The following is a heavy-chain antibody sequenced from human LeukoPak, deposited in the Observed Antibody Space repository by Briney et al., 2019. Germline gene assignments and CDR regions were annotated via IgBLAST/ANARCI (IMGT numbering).Heavy chain of an antibody. Sequence: GGSLTLSCAASGFTFSDYYMSWIRQAPGKGLEWVSYISNSGSTIYYADSVKGRFTISRDNDKNSLYLQMNSLRAEDTAVYYCGGWRYSYGLISDYWGQGTLVTVSS. D-gene: IGHD5-18*01. CDR3: GGWRYSYGLISDY. CDR1: GFTFSDYY. V-gene: IGHV3-11*01. CDR2: ISNSGSTI. J-gene: IGHJ4*02.